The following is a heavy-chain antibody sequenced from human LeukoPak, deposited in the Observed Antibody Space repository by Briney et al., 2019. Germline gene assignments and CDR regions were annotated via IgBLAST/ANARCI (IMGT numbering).Heavy chain of an antibody. J-gene: IGHJ3*02. V-gene: IGHV4-30-2*01. D-gene: IGHD4-17*01. CDR1: GGSISSGDYS. CDR2: IYHSGST. Sequence: SETLSLTCAVSGGSISSGDYSWDWIRQPPGKGLEWIGYIYHSGSTYYNPSLKSRVTMSVDRSKNQFSLKLSSVTAADTAVYYCARAPVTTSNAFDIWGQGTMVTVSS. CDR3: ARAPVTTSNAFDI.